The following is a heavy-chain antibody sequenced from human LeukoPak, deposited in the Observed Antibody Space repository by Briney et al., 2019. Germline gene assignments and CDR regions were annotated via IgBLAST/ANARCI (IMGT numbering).Heavy chain of an antibody. D-gene: IGHD5-24*01. CDR1: GGSISNYY. V-gene: IGHV4-59*08. CDR2: IYYSGST. J-gene: IGHJ4*02. CDR3: ARYGAATIARFDY. Sequence: SETLSLTCTVSGGSISNYYWSWIRQPPGKGLEWIGYIYYSGSTIYNPSLKSRVTISVDTSKNQFSLNLTSVTAADTAVYYCARYGAATIARFDYWGQGTLVTVSS.